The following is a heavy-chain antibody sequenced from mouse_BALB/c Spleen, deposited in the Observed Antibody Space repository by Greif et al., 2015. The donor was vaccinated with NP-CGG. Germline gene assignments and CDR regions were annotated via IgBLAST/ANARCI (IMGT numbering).Heavy chain of an antibody. CDR2: SRNKANDYTT. CDR3: ARDDGYYWYFDV. J-gene: IGHJ1*01. D-gene: IGHD2-2*01. Sequence: EVKLVESGGGLVQPGGSLRLSCATSGFTFSDFYMEWVRQPPGKRLEWIAASRNKANDYTTEYSASVKGRFIVSRDTSQSILYLQMNALRAEDTAIYYCARDDGYYWYFDVWGARTTVTVSS. V-gene: IGHV7-1*02. CDR1: GFTFSDFY.